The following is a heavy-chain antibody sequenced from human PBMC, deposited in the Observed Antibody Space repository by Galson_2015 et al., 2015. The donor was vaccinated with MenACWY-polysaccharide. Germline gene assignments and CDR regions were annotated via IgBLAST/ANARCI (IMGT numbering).Heavy chain of an antibody. CDR3: AKSPEWYCSGDSCLTLGY. CDR1: GFTFDDYA. D-gene: IGHD2-15*01. V-gene: IGHV3-9*01. CDR2: IRWNSVTI. Sequence: SLRLSCAASGFTFDDYAMHWVRHAPGKGLEWVSGIRWNSVTIGYADSVKGRFTISRDNAKNSLYLQMNSLRTEDTALYYCAKSPEWYCSGDSCLTLGYWGQGTLVTVSS. J-gene: IGHJ4*02.